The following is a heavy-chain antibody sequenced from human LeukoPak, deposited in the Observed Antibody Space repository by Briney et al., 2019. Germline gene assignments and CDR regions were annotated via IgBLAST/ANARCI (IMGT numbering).Heavy chain of an antibody. J-gene: IGHJ4*02. Sequence: ASVKVSCKASVYTFTGYYMHWVRQAPGQGLEWMGWINPNSGGTNYAQKFQGRVTMTRDTSISTAYMELSRLRSDDTAVYYCARGGRGCLSPYYFDYWGQGTLVTVSS. D-gene: IGHD1-26*01. CDR3: ARGGRGCLSPYYFDY. CDR1: VYTFTGYY. CDR2: INPNSGGT. V-gene: IGHV1-2*02.